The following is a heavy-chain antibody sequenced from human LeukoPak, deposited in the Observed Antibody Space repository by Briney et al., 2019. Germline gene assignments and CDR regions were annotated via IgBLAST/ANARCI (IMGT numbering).Heavy chain of an antibody. V-gene: IGHV3-7*01. J-gene: IGHJ4*02. D-gene: IGHD3-22*01. CDR2: IKEDGSEK. CDR3: ARDSSGYQ. CDR1: GFTFSSYG. Sequence: PGRSLRLSCAASGFTFSSYGMHSVRHAPGKGLEWVANIKEDGSEKYYGDSVKGRFTISRDNAKNSLYLQMNSLRAEDTAVYYCARDSSGYQWGQGTLVTVSS.